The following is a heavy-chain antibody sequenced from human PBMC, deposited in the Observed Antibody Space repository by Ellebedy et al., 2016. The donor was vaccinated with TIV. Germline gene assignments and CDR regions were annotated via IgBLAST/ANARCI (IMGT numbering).Heavy chain of an antibody. J-gene: IGHJ4*02. CDR1: GFTFSSYA. Sequence: PGGSLRLSCAASGFTFSSYAMSWVRQAPGKGLEWVSGIVGSGAQKYADSVKGRFSISRDNSKSTVDLQMNSLRVEDTAVYYCAKVGSGWTKDYFDYWGQGTLVTVSS. D-gene: IGHD6-19*01. CDR2: IVGSGA. V-gene: IGHV3-23*01. CDR3: AKVGSGWTKDYFDY.